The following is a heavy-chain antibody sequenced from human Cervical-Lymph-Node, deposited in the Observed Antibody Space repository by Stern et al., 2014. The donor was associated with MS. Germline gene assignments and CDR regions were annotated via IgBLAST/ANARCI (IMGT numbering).Heavy chain of an antibody. Sequence: QVQLMQSGAEVKKPGASVKVSCKASGYTFTSYAMHWVRQAPGQRLEWMGWINAGNGNTKYSQKFQGRVTITRETSASTAYMEWSTGGSEDRFVYYGAFSGPMKRGGGCSAPGGKGTLVPVS. CDR3: AFSGPMKRGGGCSAP. CDR1: GYTFTSYA. CDR2: INAGNGNT. J-gene: IGHJ4*02. V-gene: IGHV1-3*01. D-gene: IGHD3-10*02.